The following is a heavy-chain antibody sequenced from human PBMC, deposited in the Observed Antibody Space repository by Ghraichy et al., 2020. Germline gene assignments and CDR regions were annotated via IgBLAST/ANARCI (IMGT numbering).Heavy chain of an antibody. CDR3: FRRIWNDVEVGG. D-gene: IGHD1-1*01. V-gene: IGHV3-73*01. J-gene: IGHJ4*02. CDR2: IRTKPNSYAT. Sequence: VGRIRTKPNSYATAYAASVKGRFTISRDDSKNTAYLQMNSLKTEDTAVYYCFRRIWNDVEVGGWGQGTQVTVYS.